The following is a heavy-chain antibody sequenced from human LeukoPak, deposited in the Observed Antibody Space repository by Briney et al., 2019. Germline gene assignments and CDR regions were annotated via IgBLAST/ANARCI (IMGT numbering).Heavy chain of an antibody. V-gene: IGHV1-2*02. CDR2: INPNSGGT. D-gene: IGHD2-2*01. CDR3: AGVRVVLPAAFDY. CDR1: GYTFTAYY. J-gene: IGHJ4*02. Sequence: APVRVSSKASGYTFTAYYMYCVCQAPGEGLEWMGWINPNSGGTNYAQKFQGRVTMTRDTSISTAYMERGSLRSNDTAVYYCAGVRVVLPAAFDYWGQGTVVTVSS.